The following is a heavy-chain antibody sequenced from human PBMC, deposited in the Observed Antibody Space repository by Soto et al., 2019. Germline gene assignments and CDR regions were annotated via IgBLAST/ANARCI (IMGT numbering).Heavy chain of an antibody. CDR2: ISGYNGDT. V-gene: IGHV1-18*01. J-gene: IGHJ4*02. CDR3: ARGTDQTDDY. D-gene: IGHD1-1*01. Sequence: QIQLVQSGAEVKKPGASLKVSCKASGYIFTNYGITWVRQAPGQGLEWMGWISGYNGDTNYAPKFQGRVTMTTDTSTNTGFLEWRSLRSDDTAIYYCARGTDQTDDYWGQGTLVTVS. CDR1: GYIFTNYG.